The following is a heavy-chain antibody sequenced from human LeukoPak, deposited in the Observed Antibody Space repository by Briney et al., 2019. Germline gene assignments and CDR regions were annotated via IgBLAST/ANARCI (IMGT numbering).Heavy chain of an antibody. V-gene: IGHV3-30*03. CDR2: ISYDGYNK. CDR1: GITFSSYA. D-gene: IGHD3-3*01. CDR3: ARDSLVFGVVTTFDY. J-gene: IGHJ4*02. Sequence: PGGSLRLSCAASGITFSSYAMHWVRQAPGKGLEWVALISYDGYNKYYADSVKGRFTISRDNSKNTVYLQMNSLRPEDTAVYYCARDSLVFGVVTTFDYWGQGTLVTVSS.